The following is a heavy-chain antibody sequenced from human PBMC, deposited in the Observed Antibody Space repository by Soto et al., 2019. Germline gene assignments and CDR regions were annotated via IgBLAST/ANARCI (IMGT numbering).Heavy chain of an antibody. V-gene: IGHV3-7*03. CDR1: GFTFNSYW. Sequence: EGQLVESGGGLVQPGESLRLSCAGSGFTFNSYWMSWVRQAPGKGLEWVAKVQQDGSEKYYVDSVKGRFTISRDNAKNSVYLHMNSLRVEDTAVSYCARGGLNRSGYEYYYYYYGLDVWGQGTTVTVAS. D-gene: IGHD5-12*01. CDR3: ARGGLNRSGYEYYYYYYGLDV. J-gene: IGHJ6*02. CDR2: VQQDGSEK.